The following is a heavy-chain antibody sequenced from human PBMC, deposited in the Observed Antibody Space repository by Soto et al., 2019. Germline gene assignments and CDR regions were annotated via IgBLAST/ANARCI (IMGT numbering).Heavy chain of an antibody. V-gene: IGHV3-23*01. D-gene: IGHD4-17*01. CDR3: AKTIDDYGDYSLFY. J-gene: IGHJ4*02. Sequence: GGSLRLSCAASGFTFSSCAMSWVRQAPGKGLEWVSAISGSGGSTYYADSVKGRFTISRDNSKNTLYLQMNSLRAEDTAVYYCAKTIDDYGDYSLFYWGQGTLVTVSS. CDR1: GFTFSSCA. CDR2: ISGSGGST.